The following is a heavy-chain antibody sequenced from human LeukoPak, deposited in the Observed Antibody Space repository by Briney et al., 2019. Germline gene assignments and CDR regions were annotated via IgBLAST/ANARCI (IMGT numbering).Heavy chain of an antibody. CDR2: IIHSGST. CDR3: ARGSPVKSGVYYYYMDF. Sequence: PSETLSLTCAVYGGSFSGYYWSWIRQPPGKGLEWIGEIIHSGSTNYNPSLKSRVPISVDTSKNQFSLKLSSVTAADTAVYYCARGSPVKSGVYYYYMDFWGKGTTVTVSS. J-gene: IGHJ6*03. V-gene: IGHV4-34*01. D-gene: IGHD2-15*01. CDR1: GGSFSGYY.